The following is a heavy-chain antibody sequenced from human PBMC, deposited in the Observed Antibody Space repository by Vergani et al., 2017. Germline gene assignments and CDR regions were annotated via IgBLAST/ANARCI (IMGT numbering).Heavy chain of an antibody. Sequence: QEQLVQSGSEWKKPGASVKVSCKASGYSFNNYAIHWVRQAPGQGLEWMGWINPTTGNPTYARAFTGRFVFSLDTSISTAYLQIGSLKAEDTAVYFCARAKRGRLAVGATDSWGQGTLLTVSS. CDR2: INPTTGNP. D-gene: IGHD6-19*01. CDR1: GYSFNNYA. V-gene: IGHV7-4-1*01. J-gene: IGHJ4*02. CDR3: ARAKRGRLAVGATDS.